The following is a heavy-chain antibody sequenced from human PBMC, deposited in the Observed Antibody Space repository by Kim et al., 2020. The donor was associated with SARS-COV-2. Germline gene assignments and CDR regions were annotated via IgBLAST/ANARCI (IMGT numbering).Heavy chain of an antibody. CDR1: GFTVSSNY. CDR2: IYSGGST. J-gene: IGHJ2*01. V-gene: IGHV3-53*01. CDR3: ARVKGSSSRGWYFDL. Sequence: GGSLRLSCAASGFTVSSNYMSWVRQAPGKGLEWVSVIYSGGSTYYADSVKGRFTISRDNSKNTLYLQMNSLRAEDTAVYYCARVKGSSSRGWYFDLWGRGTLVTVSS. D-gene: IGHD6-13*01.